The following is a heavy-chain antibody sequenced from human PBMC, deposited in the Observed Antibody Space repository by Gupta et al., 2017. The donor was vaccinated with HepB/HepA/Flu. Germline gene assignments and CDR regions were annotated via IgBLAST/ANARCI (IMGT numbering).Heavy chain of an antibody. CDR2: SRDKATSYTT. CDR3: TRKGTGSSGSYFDY. CDR1: GFTFSDHR. J-gene: IGHJ4*02. Sequence: EVQLVESGGGLVQPGGSLRVSCAASGFTFSDHRMDWVRQAPGKGLEWVGLSRDKATSYTTEYAASVKGRFTISRDDSKNSLYLQMNSLSTEDTAVYYCTRKGTGSSGSYFDYWGQGALVTVSS. D-gene: IGHD1-26*01. V-gene: IGHV3-72*01.